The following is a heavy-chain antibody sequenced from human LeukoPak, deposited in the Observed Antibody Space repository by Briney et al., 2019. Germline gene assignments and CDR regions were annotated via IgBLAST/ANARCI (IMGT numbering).Heavy chain of an antibody. D-gene: IGHD4-23*01. V-gene: IGHV4-59*11. CDR1: GRSIRSHY. J-gene: IGHJ3*02. CDR2: IYYSGSA. CDR3: ARETTVVTPGRSDVFDI. Sequence: SERLSLACPVSGRSIRSHYWNWIRQPPGKGLGWIGYIYYSGSANSNPSIKSQVTISVNTSKNHFSMTLSSVTAADTAVYYCARETTVVTPGRSDVFDIWGQGTMVTVSS.